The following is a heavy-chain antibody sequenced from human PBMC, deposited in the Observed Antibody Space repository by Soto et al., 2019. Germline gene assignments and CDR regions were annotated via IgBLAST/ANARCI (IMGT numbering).Heavy chain of an antibody. CDR2: ISGSGGST. J-gene: IGHJ3*02. D-gene: IGHD3-22*01. Sequence: GGSLRLSCAASGFTFSSYAMSWVRQAPGKGLEWVSAISGSGGSTYYADSVKGRFTISRDNSKNTLYLQMNSLGAEDTAVYYCAKDWGIVVVITYAFDIWGQGTMVTVSS. V-gene: IGHV3-23*01. CDR3: AKDWGIVVVITYAFDI. CDR1: GFTFSSYA.